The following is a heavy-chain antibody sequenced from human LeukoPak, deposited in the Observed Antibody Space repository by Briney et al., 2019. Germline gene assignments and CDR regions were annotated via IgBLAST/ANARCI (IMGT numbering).Heavy chain of an antibody. V-gene: IGHV4-34*01. D-gene: IGHD6-6*01. Sequence: SETLSLTCAVYGGSFSGYYWSWLRQPPGKGLEWIGEINHSGSTNYNPSLKSRVTISVDTSKNQFSLQLNSVTPEDTAVYYCARCNGRVQLEFYFDYWGQGTLVTVSS. CDR2: INHSGST. CDR1: GGSFSGYY. CDR3: ARCNGRVQLEFYFDY. J-gene: IGHJ4*02.